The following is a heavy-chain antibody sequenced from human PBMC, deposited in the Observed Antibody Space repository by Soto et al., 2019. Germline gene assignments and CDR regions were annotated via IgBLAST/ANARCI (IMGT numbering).Heavy chain of an antibody. D-gene: IGHD2-15*01. CDR3: AKVHKPGRYCSGGSCYGWEYVFDY. Sequence: GPLRLSCAASGFNFRGYAMRCVRKTPEKGLEWVSAISGSGGSTYYADSVKGRFTISRDNSKNTLYLQMNSLRAEDTAVYYCAKVHKPGRYCSGGSCYGWEYVFDYWGQGTLVTVSS. V-gene: IGHV3-23*01. CDR1: GFNFRGYA. J-gene: IGHJ4*02. CDR2: ISGSGGST.